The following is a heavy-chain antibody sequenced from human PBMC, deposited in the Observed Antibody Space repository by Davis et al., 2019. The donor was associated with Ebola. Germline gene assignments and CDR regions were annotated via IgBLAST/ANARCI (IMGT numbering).Heavy chain of an antibody. CDR1: GYTFTSYG. Sequence: ASVKVSCKASGYTFTSYGISWVRQAPGQGLEWMGWMNPNSGNTGYAQKFQGRVTMTRNTSISTAYMELSSLRSEDTAVYYCATHGHWFDPWGQGTPVTVSS. CDR3: ATHGHWFDP. CDR2: MNPNSGNT. J-gene: IGHJ5*02. V-gene: IGHV1-8*02.